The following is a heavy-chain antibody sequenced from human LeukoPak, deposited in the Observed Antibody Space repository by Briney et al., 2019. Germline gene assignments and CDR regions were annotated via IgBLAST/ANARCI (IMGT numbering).Heavy chain of an antibody. D-gene: IGHD4-11*01. CDR3: ARAGGPVSEGRREDPTVTTGHYYFDY. Sequence: SETLSLTCAVYGGSFSGYYWSWIRQPPGKGLEWIGEINHSGSTNYNPSLKSRVTISVGTSKNQFSLKLSSVTAADTAVYYCARAGGPVSEGRREDPTVTTGHYYFDYWGQGTLVTVSS. CDR2: INHSGST. CDR1: GGSFSGYY. J-gene: IGHJ4*02. V-gene: IGHV4-34*01.